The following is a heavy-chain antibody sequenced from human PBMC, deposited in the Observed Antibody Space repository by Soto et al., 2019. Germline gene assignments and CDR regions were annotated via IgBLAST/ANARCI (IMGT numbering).Heavy chain of an antibody. Sequence: QVQLVDSGGGGVQPGRSLILACAASGFTFRSYGMHWVRQAPGKGLEWLAVISYDGSNKYYADSVQGRCTISRDNSKNELYLQMNSMRAEDTDMYYCAKDTRDIVVVPAAMMYYYGIDVWVQGTTVTVSS. CDR1: GFTFRSYG. CDR3: AKDTRDIVVVPAAMMYYYGIDV. J-gene: IGHJ6*02. D-gene: IGHD2-2*01. V-gene: IGHV3-30*18. CDR2: ISYDGSNK.